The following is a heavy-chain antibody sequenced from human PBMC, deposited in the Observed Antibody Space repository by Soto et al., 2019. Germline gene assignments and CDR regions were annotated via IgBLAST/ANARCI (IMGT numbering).Heavy chain of an antibody. CDR2: IYYSGST. J-gene: IGHJ3*02. D-gene: IGHD2-2*03. CDR1: GGSISSYY. CDR3: ARLLDGYCSSTSCYDAFDI. Sequence: QVQLQESGPGLVKPSKTLSLTCTVSGGSISSYYWSWIRQPPGKGLEWIGYIYYSGSTNYNPSLKSRVTISVDTSKNQFSLKLSSVTAADTAVYYCARLLDGYCSSTSCYDAFDIWGQGTMVSVSS. V-gene: IGHV4-59*08.